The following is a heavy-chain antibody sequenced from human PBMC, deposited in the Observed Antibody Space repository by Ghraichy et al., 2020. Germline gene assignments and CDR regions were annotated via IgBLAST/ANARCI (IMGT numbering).Heavy chain of an antibody. CDR1: GFTFDDYA. V-gene: IGHV3-9*01. CDR2: ISWNSGSI. D-gene: IGHD3-3*01. CDR3: AKDLKERDFWSGYKDYYYGMDV. Sequence: GGSLRLSCAASGFTFDDYAMHWVRQAPGKGLEWVSGISWNSGSIGYADSVKGRFTISRDNAKNSLYLQMNSLRAEDTALYYCAKDLKERDFWSGYKDYYYGMDVWGQGTTVTVSS. J-gene: IGHJ6*02.